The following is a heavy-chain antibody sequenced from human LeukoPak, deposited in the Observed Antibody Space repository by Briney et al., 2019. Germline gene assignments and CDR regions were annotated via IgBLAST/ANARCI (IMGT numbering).Heavy chain of an antibody. Sequence: GESLKISCKASGYTFTGYYMHWVRQAPGQGLEWMGWINPNSGGTNYAQKFQGRVTMTRDTSISTAYMELSRLRSDDTAVYYCARDGGEWELLPVGNWFDPWGQGTLVTVSS. CDR3: ARDGGEWELLPVGNWFDP. J-gene: IGHJ5*02. CDR2: INPNSGGT. V-gene: IGHV1-2*02. D-gene: IGHD1-26*01. CDR1: GYTFTGYY.